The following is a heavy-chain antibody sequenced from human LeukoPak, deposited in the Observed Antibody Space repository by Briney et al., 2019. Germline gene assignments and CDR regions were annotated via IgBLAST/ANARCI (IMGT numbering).Heavy chain of an antibody. CDR1: GFTFSSYS. J-gene: IGHJ4*02. CDR3: AREPRLPGYSTLPNDY. D-gene: IGHD6-13*01. Sequence: GGSLRLSCAASGFTFSSYSMNWVRQAPGKGLEWVSSISSSSSYIYYADSVKGRFTISRDNAKNSLYLQMNSLRAEDTAVYYCAREPRLPGYSTLPNDYWGQGTLVTVSS. CDR2: ISSSSSYI. V-gene: IGHV3-21*01.